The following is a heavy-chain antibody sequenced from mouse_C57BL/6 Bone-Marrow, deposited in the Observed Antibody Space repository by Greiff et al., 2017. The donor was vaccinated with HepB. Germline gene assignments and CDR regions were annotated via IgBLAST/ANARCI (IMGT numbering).Heavy chain of an antibody. CDR1: GYTFTSYW. J-gene: IGHJ4*01. V-gene: IGHV1-61*01. CDR2: IYPSDSET. D-gene: IGHD2-4*01. Sequence: QVQLQQSGAELVRPGSSVKLSCKASGYTFTSYWMDWVKQRPGQGLEWIGNIYPSDSETHYNQKFKDKATLTVDKSSSTAYMQLSSLTSEDSAVYYCARGDDSLYAMDYWGQGTSVTVSS. CDR3: ARGDDSLYAMDY.